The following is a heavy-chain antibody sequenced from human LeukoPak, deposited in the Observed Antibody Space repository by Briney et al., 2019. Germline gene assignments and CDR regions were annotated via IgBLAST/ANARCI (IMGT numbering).Heavy chain of an antibody. J-gene: IGHJ4*02. CDR1: GFTFSSYA. D-gene: IGHD5-18*01. CDR3: ARQYISGQWYFDY. Sequence: GGSLRLSCAASGFTFSSYAMHWVRQAPGKGLEWVAVISYDGSNKYYADSVKGRFTISRDNSKNTLYLQMNSLIPEDTAVYYCARQYISGQWYFDYWGQGTLVTVSS. V-gene: IGHV3-30*04. CDR2: ISYDGSNK.